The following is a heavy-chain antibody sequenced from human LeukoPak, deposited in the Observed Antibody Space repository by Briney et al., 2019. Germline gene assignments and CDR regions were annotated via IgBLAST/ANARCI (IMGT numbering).Heavy chain of an antibody. Sequence: GGSLRLSCAASGFTFSSYAMSWVRQAPGKGLEWVSSISSSGGSTYYADSVKGRFTISRDNAKNTVYLQMNSLRVEDTAVYYCASLAKPTDHWGQGTLVTVSS. V-gene: IGHV3-23*01. CDR2: ISSSGGST. CDR3: ASLAKPTDH. J-gene: IGHJ4*02. D-gene: IGHD1-14*01. CDR1: GFTFSSYA.